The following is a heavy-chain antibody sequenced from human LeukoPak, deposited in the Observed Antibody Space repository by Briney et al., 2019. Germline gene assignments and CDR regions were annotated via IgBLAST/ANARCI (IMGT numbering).Heavy chain of an antibody. CDR1: GYTFTSYY. CDR2: INPSGGST. V-gene: IGHV1-46*01. J-gene: IGHJ4*02. CDR3: ARDLGSEKFFY. D-gene: IGHD3-10*02. Sequence: ASVKVSCKASGYTFTSYYMHWVRQAPGQGLEWMGIINPSGGSTSYAQKFQGRVTMTRDMSTSTVYMELRSLRSDDTAVYYCARDLGSEKFFYWGQGTLVTVSS.